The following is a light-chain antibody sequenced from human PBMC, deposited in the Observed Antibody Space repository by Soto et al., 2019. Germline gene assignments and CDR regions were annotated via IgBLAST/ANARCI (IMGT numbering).Light chain of an antibody. CDR3: SSYTSSTTSVV. V-gene: IGLV2-14*01. J-gene: IGLJ2*01. CDR2: DVS. Sequence: QSALTQPASVSGSPGQSITISCTGTSSDVGDYNYVSWYQQHPGKAPTLMIYDVSNRPSGVSNRFSASKSGNTASLTISGLQAEDEADYYCSSYTSSTTSVVFGGGTKLTVL. CDR1: SSDVGDYNY.